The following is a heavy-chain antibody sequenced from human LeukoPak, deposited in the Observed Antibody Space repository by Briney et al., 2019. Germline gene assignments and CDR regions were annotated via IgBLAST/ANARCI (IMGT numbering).Heavy chain of an antibody. CDR3: ARDPDDSSGYYPPPFDY. Sequence: SRTLSLTCAISGDSVSSNSAAWNWIRQSPWRGLEWLGRTYYRCKWYNDYAVSVKSRITINPDTSKNQFSLQLNSVTPEDTAVYYCARDPDDSSGYYPPPFDYWGQGTLVTVSS. V-gene: IGHV6-1*01. CDR1: GDSVSSNSAA. D-gene: IGHD3-22*01. CDR2: TYYRCKWYN. J-gene: IGHJ4*02.